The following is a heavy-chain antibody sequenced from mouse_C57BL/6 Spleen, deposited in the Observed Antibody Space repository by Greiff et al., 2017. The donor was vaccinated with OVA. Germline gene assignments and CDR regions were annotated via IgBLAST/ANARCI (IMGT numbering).Heavy chain of an antibody. CDR1: GFTFSSYA. CDR2: ISDGGSYT. J-gene: IGHJ1*03. D-gene: IGHD2-5*01. Sequence: EVKVVESGGGLVKPGGSLKLSCAASGFTFSSYAMSWVRQTPEKRLEWVATISDGGSYTYYPDNVKGRFTISRDNAKNNLYLQMSHLKSEDTPMYYCARGSNHWYFDVWGTGTTVTVAS. V-gene: IGHV5-4*03. CDR3: ARGSNHWYFDV.